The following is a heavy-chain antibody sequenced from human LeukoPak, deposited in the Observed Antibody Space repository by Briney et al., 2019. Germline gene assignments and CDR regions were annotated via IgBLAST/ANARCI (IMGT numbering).Heavy chain of an antibody. CDR3: ARDQRITMVRGGFDY. CDR1: GFTFDDYG. CDR2: INWNGGST. Sequence: PGGSLRLSCAASGFTFDDYGMSWVRQAPGKGLEWVSGINWNGGSTGYADSVKGRFTISRDNAKNSLYLQMNSLRAEDTALYYCARDQRITMVRGGFDYWGQGILVTVSS. D-gene: IGHD3-10*01. V-gene: IGHV3-20*04. J-gene: IGHJ4*02.